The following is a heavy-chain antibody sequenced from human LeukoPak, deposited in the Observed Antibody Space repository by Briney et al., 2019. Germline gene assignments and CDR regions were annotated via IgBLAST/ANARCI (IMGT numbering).Heavy chain of an antibody. CDR3: ATSLRGYCSSTSCYAPPRTFDP. CDR2: MNPNSGNT. V-gene: IGHV1-8*03. Sequence: ASVKVSCKASGYTFTNYDINWVRQATGQGLEWMGWMNPNSGNTGYAQKFQGRVTITADESTSTAYMELSSLRSEDTAVYYCATSLRGYCSSTSCYAPPRTFDPWGQGTLVTVSS. CDR1: GYTFTNYD. D-gene: IGHD2-2*01. J-gene: IGHJ5*02.